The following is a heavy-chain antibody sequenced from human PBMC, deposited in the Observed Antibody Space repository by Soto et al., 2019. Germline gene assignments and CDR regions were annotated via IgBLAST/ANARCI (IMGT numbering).Heavy chain of an antibody. J-gene: IGHJ4*02. D-gene: IGHD3-10*01. CDR3: ARAPYYGSGSYRGFDY. CDR1: GFTFSSYS. CDR2: ISSSSSTI. V-gene: IGHV3-48*01. Sequence: GGSLRLSCAASGFTFSSYSMNWVRQAPGKGLEWVSYISSSSSTIYYADSVKGRFTISRDNAKNSLYLQMNSLRAEDTAVYYCARAPYYGSGSYRGFDYWGQGTLVTVSS.